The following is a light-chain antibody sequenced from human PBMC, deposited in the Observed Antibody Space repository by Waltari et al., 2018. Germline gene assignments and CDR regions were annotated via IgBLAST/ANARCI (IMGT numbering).Light chain of an antibody. CDR1: SNNVGSYA. Sequence: QSALTQEASVSGTVGQKATLSCTGNSNNVGSYAVGWYQQISHGGPKTVMFGNALPSGLPDRFAGSKSGTTASLTISGLQPEDEADYYCSTWDYSLSALVFGGGTKLTVL. V-gene: IGLV1-44*01. J-gene: IGLJ2*01. CDR3: STWDYSLSALV. CDR2: GNA.